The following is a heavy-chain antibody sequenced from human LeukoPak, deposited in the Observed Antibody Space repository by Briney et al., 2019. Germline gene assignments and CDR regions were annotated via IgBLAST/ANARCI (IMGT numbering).Heavy chain of an antibody. J-gene: IGHJ4*02. CDR3: ARAGGRGFGYGRLDS. Sequence: PSQTLSLTCTVSGGSISSSGYYWSWIRQHPGKGLEWIGYNYYSGNTYYNPSLKSRVIISVDTSKNQFSLKLNSVTAADTAVYYCARAGGRGFGYGRLDSWGQGTLVTVSS. CDR1: GGSISSSGYY. CDR2: NYYSGNT. D-gene: IGHD5-18*01. V-gene: IGHV4-31*03.